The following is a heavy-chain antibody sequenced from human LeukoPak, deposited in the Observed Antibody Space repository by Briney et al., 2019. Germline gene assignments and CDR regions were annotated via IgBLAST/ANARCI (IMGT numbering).Heavy chain of an antibody. V-gene: IGHV4-59*01. CDR3: ARVTAGYSGYNWDYYYYYMDV. J-gene: IGHJ6*03. CDR2: IYYSGST. CDR1: GVSISNYY. D-gene: IGHD5-12*01. Sequence: SETLSLTCTVSGVSISNYYWTWIRQPPGKGLEWIGYIYYSGSTNYSPSLKSRVTISVDTSRNQFSLNLSSVTAADTAVYYRARVTAGYSGYNWDYYYYYMDVWGKGTTVTVSS.